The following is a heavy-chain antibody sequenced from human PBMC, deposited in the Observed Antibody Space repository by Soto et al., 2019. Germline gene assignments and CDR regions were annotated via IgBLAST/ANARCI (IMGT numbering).Heavy chain of an antibody. CDR1: GGSISSNY. CDR2: IYHSGST. D-gene: IGHD6-13*01. Sequence: QVQLQESGPGLVKPSETLSLTCTVSGGSISSNYWSWIRQPPGKGLEWIGYIYHSGSTNYNPSLKSRVTMSVDTSKNQFSLKLSSVTAADTAVYSCARDAPSSTYFDYWGQGALVTVSS. CDR3: ARDAPSSTYFDY. V-gene: IGHV4-59*01. J-gene: IGHJ4*02.